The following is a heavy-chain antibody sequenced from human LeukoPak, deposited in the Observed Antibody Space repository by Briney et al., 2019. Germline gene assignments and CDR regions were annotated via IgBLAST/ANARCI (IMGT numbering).Heavy chain of an antibody. V-gene: IGHV3-74*01. CDR1: GFTFSSYW. CDR3: ARDLYGAFDY. J-gene: IGHJ4*02. D-gene: IGHD4-17*01. CDR2: FNSDGSST. Sequence: GGSLRLSCAASGFTFSSYWMHWVRKAPGKGLVWVSLFNSDGSSTSYADSVKGRFTISRDNAKNTLYLQMNSLRAEDTAVYYCARDLYGAFDYWGQGTLVTVSS.